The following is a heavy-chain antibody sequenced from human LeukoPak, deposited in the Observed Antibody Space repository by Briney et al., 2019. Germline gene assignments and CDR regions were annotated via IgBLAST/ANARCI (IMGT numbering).Heavy chain of an antibody. J-gene: IGHJ4*02. D-gene: IGHD6-13*01. CDR1: GGSFSGYY. CDR2: INHSGST. Sequence: PSETLSLTCAVYGGSFSGYYWSWIRQPPGKGLEWIGEINHSGSTNYNPSLKSRVTISLDTSKNQFSLKLSSVTAADTAVYYCARYSSSWEFDYWGQGTLVTVSS. V-gene: IGHV4-34*01. CDR3: ARYSSSWEFDY.